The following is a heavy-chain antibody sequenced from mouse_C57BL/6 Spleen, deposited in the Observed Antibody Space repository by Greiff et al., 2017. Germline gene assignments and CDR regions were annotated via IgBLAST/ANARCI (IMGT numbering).Heavy chain of an antibody. Sequence: VQLQPPGAELVQPGASVKLSCKASGYTFTSYWMNWVKQRHGQGLEWIGLIHLNSGSTNYNEKFKSKATLTVDKTTSTVYMQLSSLTSEDAAFYNCARGYYDSRAYWGQGTLVTVSA. CDR1: GYTFTSYW. CDR2: IHLNSGST. D-gene: IGHD1-1*01. V-gene: IGHV1-64*01. CDR3: ARGYYDSRAY. J-gene: IGHJ3*01.